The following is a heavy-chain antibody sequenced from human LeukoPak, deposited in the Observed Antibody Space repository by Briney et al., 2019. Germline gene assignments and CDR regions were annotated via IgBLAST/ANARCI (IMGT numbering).Heavy chain of an antibody. V-gene: IGHV1-18*01. D-gene: IGHD1-26*01. CDR1: GYTFTSYG. CDR2: ISAYNGNT. Sequence: ASVKVSCKASGYTFTSYGISWVRQAPGQGLEWMGWISAYNGNTNYAQRLQGRVIMTTDISTRTAHVEERSLKSDATVVYYCGRDSDRWEPTGGWFDPWGQGTLVTVSS. J-gene: IGHJ5*02. CDR3: GRDSDRWEPTGGWFDP.